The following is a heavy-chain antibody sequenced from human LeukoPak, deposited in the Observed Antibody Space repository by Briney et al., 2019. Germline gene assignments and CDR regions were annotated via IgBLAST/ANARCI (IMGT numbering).Heavy chain of an antibody. CDR1: GFTFSDHY. Sequence: GGSLRLSCAASGFTFSDHYMSWIRQAPGKGLEWVSYISGSGGTIYYADSVKGRFTISRDNPKNSLYLQMNSLRAEDTAVYYCAGPYSSGWYLGAFDIWGQGTMVTVSS. D-gene: IGHD6-19*01. J-gene: IGHJ3*02. V-gene: IGHV3-11*04. CDR2: ISGSGGTI. CDR3: AGPYSSGWYLGAFDI.